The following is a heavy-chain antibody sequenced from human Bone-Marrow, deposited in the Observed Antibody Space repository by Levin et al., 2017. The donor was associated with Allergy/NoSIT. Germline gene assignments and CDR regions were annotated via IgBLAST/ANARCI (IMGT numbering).Heavy chain of an antibody. CDR1: GFTFSSYG. CDR3: ATLDRGSYRYTNFDY. CDR2: ISYDGSNK. V-gene: IGHV3-30*03. J-gene: IGHJ4*02. D-gene: IGHD3-16*02. Sequence: GGSLRLSCAASGFTFSSYGMHWVRQAPGKGLEWVAVISYDGSNKYYADSVKGRFTISRDNSKNTLYLQMNSLRAEDTAVYYCATLDRGSYRYTNFDYWGQGTLVTVSS.